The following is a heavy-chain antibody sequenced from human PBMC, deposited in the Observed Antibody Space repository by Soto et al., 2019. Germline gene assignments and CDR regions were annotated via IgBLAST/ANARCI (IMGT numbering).Heavy chain of an antibody. CDR1: GGSVSSGSYY. V-gene: IGHV4-61*01. CDR3: ARVSTAVAGSHYYYYYDMDV. D-gene: IGHD6-19*01. J-gene: IGHJ6*02. Sequence: SETLSLTCTVSGGSVSSGSYYWSWIRQPPGKGLEWIGYIYYSGSTNYNPSLKSRVTISVDTSKNQFSLKLSSVTAADTAVYYCARVSTAVAGSHYYYYYDMDVWGQGTTVTVSS. CDR2: IYYSGST.